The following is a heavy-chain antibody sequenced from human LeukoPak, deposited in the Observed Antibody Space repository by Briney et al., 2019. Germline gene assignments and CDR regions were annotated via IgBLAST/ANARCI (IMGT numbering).Heavy chain of an antibody. D-gene: IGHD3-16*02. CDR2: IKEDGDKK. Sequence: GGSLRLSCAASGLMTWVRQAPGKGLDWVASIKEDGDKKYYLDSVKGRFTVSRDSTKNSLYLQMNSLRADDTAVYYCTRPRYRGFDYWGQGILVTVSS. J-gene: IGHJ4*02. CDR3: TRPRYRGFDY. V-gene: IGHV3-7*01. CDR1: GL.